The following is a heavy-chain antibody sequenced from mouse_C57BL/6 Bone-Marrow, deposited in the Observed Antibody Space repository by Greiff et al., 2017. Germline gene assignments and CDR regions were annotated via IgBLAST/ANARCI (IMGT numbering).Heavy chain of an antibody. CDR2: IHPNSGST. CDR1: GYTFTSYW. D-gene: IGHD2-4*01. Sequence: QVQLQQPGAELVKPGASVKLSCKASGYTFTSYWMHWVKQRPGQGLEWIGMIHPNSGSTKYNEKFKSKATLTVDKSSSTAYMQLSSLTSEDSAVYYCARHDYDGAWVAYWGQGTLVTVSA. V-gene: IGHV1-64*01. J-gene: IGHJ3*01. CDR3: ARHDYDGAWVAY.